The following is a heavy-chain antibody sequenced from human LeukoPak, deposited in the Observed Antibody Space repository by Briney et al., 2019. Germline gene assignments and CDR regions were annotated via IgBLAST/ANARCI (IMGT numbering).Heavy chain of an antibody. J-gene: IGHJ4*02. Sequence: SGGSLRLSCAASGFTFSSYAMHWVRQAPGKGLEGVAVISYDGSNKYYADSVKGRFTISRDNSKNTLYLQMNSLRAEDTAVYYCARDSFRDGDYLDYWGQGTLVTVSS. V-gene: IGHV3-30*04. CDR2: ISYDGSNK. D-gene: IGHD4-17*01. CDR3: ARDSFRDGDYLDY. CDR1: GFTFSSYA.